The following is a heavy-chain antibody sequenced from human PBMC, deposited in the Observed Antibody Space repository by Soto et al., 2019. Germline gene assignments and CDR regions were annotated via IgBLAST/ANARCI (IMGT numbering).Heavy chain of an antibody. D-gene: IGHD6-13*01. Sequence: GGSLRLSCAASGVTFSSYAMSWVRPAPGKGLEWVSAISGSGGSTYYADSVKGRFTISRDNSKNTLYLQMNSLRAEDTAVYYCAKTLQRVAAAGTDYWGQGTLVTVSS. V-gene: IGHV3-23*01. CDR2: ISGSGGST. CDR1: GVTFSSYA. J-gene: IGHJ4*02. CDR3: AKTLQRVAAAGTDY.